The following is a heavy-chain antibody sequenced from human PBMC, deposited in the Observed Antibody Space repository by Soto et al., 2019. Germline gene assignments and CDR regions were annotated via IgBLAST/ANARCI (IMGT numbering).Heavy chain of an antibody. D-gene: IGHD1-26*01. CDR1: GFTFISYA. CDR3: ARGSTPWGSYLDVSHI. V-gene: IGHV3-30-3*01. J-gene: IGHJ3*02. CDR2: ISYDGSNK. Sequence: QVQLVESGGGVVQPGRSLRLSCAASGFTFISYAMHWVRQAPGKGLEWVAVISYDGSNKYYADSVKGRFTISRDNSKNTLYLQKNSLRAEYTADYYCARGSTPWGSYLDVSHIWGQGTMVTVSS.